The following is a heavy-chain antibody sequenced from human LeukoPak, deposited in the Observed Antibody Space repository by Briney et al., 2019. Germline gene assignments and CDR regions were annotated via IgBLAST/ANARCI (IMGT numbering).Heavy chain of an antibody. Sequence: GGSLRLSCAASGFTPSTYWMHWVRQVPGKGLVWVSRINSDGSTTTYADSVKGRFTISRDNAKNTLYLQMNSLRAEDTAVYYCAKGIHYYGSGSYCFDYWGQGTLVTVSS. D-gene: IGHD3-10*01. CDR3: AKGIHYYGSGSYCFDY. V-gene: IGHV3-74*03. CDR1: GFTPSTYW. CDR2: INSDGSTT. J-gene: IGHJ4*02.